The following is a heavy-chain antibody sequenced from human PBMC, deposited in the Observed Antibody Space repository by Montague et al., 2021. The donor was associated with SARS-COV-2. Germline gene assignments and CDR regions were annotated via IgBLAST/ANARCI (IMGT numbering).Heavy chain of an antibody. D-gene: IGHD5-12*01. CDR2: VDYSGXT. V-gene: IGHV4-39*01. CDR1: GGPISGSSDY. CDR3: ARREYSYGWGD. J-gene: IGHJ4*02. Sequence: SETLSLTCTVTGGPISGSSDYWGWIRQSPEKGLEWIASVDYSGXTXYXXSLKSRLTISVDTSKNQFSLKLNSVTAADTALYYCARREYSYGWGDWGQGTLVTVSS.